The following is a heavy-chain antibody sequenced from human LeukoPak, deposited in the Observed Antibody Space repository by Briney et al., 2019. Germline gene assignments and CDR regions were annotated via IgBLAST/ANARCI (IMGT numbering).Heavy chain of an antibody. D-gene: IGHD3-9*01. J-gene: IGHJ3*02. CDR3: ARGLLYYDILTGYYWDDAFDI. CDR1: GGSISSYY. V-gene: IGHV4-59*01. Sequence: PSETLSLTCTVSGGSISSYYWSWIRQPPGKGLEWIGYIYYSGSANYNPSLKSRVTISVDTSKNKFSLKLSSVTAADTAVYYCARGLLYYDILTGYYWDDAFDIWGQGTMVTVSS. CDR2: IYYSGSA.